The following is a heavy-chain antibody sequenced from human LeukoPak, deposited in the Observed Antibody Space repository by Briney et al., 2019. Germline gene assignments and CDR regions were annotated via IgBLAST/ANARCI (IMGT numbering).Heavy chain of an antibody. Sequence: PGGSLRLSCAASGFTFSSYAMSWVRQAPGKGLEWVSAISGSGGSTYYADSVKGRFTISRDNSKNTLYLQMNSLRAEDTAVYYCAKEGYQLLYYYYYYYMDVWGKGTTVTVSS. CDR1: GFTFSSYA. CDR3: AKEGYQLLYYYYYYYMDV. J-gene: IGHJ6*03. D-gene: IGHD2-2*02. CDR2: ISGSGGST. V-gene: IGHV3-23*01.